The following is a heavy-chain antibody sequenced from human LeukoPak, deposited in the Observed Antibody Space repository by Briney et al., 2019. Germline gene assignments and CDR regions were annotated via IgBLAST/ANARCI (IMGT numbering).Heavy chain of an antibody. D-gene: IGHD3-16*01. V-gene: IGHV3-33*06. CDR3: AKSKGELDYYYYYMDV. J-gene: IGHJ6*03. CDR1: GFTFSSYG. CDR2: IWYDGSNK. Sequence: GGSLRLSCAASGFTFSSYGMHWVRQAPGKGLEWVAVIWYDGSNKYYADSVKGRFTISRDNSKNTLYLQMNSLRAEDTVVYYCAKSKGELDYYYYYMDVWGKGTTVTVSS.